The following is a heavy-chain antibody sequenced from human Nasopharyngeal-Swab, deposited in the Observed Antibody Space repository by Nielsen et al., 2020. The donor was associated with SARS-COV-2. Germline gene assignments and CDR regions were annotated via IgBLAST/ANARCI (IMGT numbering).Heavy chain of an antibody. CDR3: ARVRGYCTNGVCYTDYYYGIDV. Sequence: SETLSLTCTVSGGSISSYYWSWIRQPPGKGLEWIGYIYYRGSTNYNPSLKSRVTISVDTSKNQFSLKLSSVTAADTAVYYCARVRGYCTNGVCYTDYYYGIDVWGQGTTVTVSS. CDR1: GGSISSYY. D-gene: IGHD2-8*01. J-gene: IGHJ6*02. CDR2: IYYRGST. V-gene: IGHV4-59*13.